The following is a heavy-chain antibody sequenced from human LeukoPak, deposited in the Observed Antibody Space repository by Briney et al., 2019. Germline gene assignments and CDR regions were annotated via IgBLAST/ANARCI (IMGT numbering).Heavy chain of an antibody. J-gene: IGHJ5*02. CDR3: ARSHQVQSRGRWFDP. V-gene: IGHV4-34*01. CDR2: INQSGST. D-gene: IGHD3-10*01. Sequence: PSETLSLTCAVEGGSFSGFYWTWVRQPPGKGLGWIGEINQSGSTNYNSSLKSRVTVSLDTSKNHFSLNLGSVTAADTAVYYCARSHQVQSRGRWFDPWGQGTLVTVSS. CDR1: GGSFSGFY.